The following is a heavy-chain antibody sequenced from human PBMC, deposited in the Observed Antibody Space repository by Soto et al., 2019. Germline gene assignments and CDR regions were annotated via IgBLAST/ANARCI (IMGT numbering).Heavy chain of an antibody. D-gene: IGHD3-16*02. V-gene: IGHV1-3*05. Sequence: QVQLAQSGAEERKPGASVKVSCEATGYTFTAYAMHWVRQAPGQRLEWMGWIKPANGNTKYSQKFQGRLTITIDTSAKTMYMELSSLTSEDTAMDYCTRSAISPSGGLIGSFDYWGQGNLGTVSS. J-gene: IGHJ4*02. CDR3: TRSAISPSGGLIGSFDY. CDR1: GYTFTAYA. CDR2: IKPANGNT.